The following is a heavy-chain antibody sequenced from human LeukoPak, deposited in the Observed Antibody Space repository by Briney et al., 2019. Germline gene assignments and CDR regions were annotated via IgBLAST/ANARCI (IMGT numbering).Heavy chain of an antibody. CDR3: AKVTAMAIFDY. V-gene: IGHV3-30*04. CDR1: GFTFSSYA. CDR2: ISYDGFDR. J-gene: IGHJ4*02. D-gene: IGHD5-18*01. Sequence: GRSLRLSCAASGFTFSSYAMHWVRQAPGKGLEWVAVISYDGFDRYYADSVKGRFSISRDNSKNTLHLQMNSLRAEDTAVYYCAKVTAMAIFDYWGQGTLVTVSS.